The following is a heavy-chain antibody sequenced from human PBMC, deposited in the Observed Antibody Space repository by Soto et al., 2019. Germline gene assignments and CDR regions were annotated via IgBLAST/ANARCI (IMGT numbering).Heavy chain of an antibody. CDR3: ARGGLRFLEWLSSLGMDV. J-gene: IGHJ6*02. Sequence: SETRSLTCAVYGGSFSGYYWSWIRQPPGKGLEWIGEINHSGSTNYNPSLKSRVTISVDTSKNQFSLKLSSVTAADTAVYYCARGGLRFLEWLSSLGMDVWGQGTTVTVSS. V-gene: IGHV4-34*01. CDR1: GGSFSGYY. CDR2: INHSGST. D-gene: IGHD3-3*01.